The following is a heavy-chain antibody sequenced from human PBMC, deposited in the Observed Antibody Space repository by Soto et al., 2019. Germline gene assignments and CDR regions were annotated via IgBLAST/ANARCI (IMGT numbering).Heavy chain of an antibody. Sequence: ASVKVSCKASGYTFTSYGISWVRQAPGQGLEWMGWISAYNGNTNYAQKLQGRVTMTTDTSTSTAYMELRSLRSDDTAVYYCARSYPSPAHWDYYYMDVWGKGTTVTVSS. CDR3: ARSYPSPAHWDYYYMDV. CDR2: ISAYNGNT. D-gene: IGHD2-2*01. V-gene: IGHV1-18*01. CDR1: GYTFTSYG. J-gene: IGHJ6*03.